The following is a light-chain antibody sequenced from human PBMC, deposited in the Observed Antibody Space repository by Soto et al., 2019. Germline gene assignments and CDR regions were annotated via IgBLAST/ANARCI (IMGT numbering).Light chain of an antibody. CDR1: SSNIGARYD. Sequence: QSVLTQPPSVSGAPGQRVTISCTGSSSNIGARYDVHWYQQFPGTAPKLLIYGNMNRPSGVPDRFSGSTSGTSASLAITGLQPEDEADYYCQSYDSSLSGSYVFGTGTKLTVL. CDR2: GNM. J-gene: IGLJ1*01. V-gene: IGLV1-40*01. CDR3: QSYDSSLSGSYV.